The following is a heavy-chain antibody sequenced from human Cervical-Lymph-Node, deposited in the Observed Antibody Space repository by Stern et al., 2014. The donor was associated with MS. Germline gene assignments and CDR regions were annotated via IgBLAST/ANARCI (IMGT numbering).Heavy chain of an antibody. CDR1: GYRFSGYY. V-gene: IGHV1-2*06. D-gene: IGHD6-13*01. CDR3: ARDKGSLEQVVLGWLDP. Sequence: QLVESGAELKKPGASVRVSCKASGYRFSGYYVDWDRQAPGQGLGWMGRIYPFNGETGHAQKFQGRVTMTLDTSITTVYMELSGLTSDDTAVYYCARDKGSLEQVVLGWLDPWGQGTLVTVSS. CDR2: IYPFNGET. J-gene: IGHJ5*02.